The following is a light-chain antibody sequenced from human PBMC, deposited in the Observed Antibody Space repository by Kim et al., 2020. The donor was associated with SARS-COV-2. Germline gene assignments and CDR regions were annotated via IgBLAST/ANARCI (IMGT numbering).Light chain of an antibody. CDR2: LNSDGSH. V-gene: IGLV4-69*01. CDR3: QTWGTGIRV. J-gene: IGLJ2*01. Sequence: ASVKLTCTLSSGHSSDAIAWHKQQPEKGPRYLMKLNSDGSHSKGDGIPDRFSGSSSGAERYLTISSLQSEDEADYYCQTWGTGIRVFGGGTQLTVL. CDR1: SGHSSDA.